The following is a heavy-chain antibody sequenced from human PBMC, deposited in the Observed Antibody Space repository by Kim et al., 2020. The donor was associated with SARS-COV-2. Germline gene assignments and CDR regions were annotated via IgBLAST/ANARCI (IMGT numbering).Heavy chain of an antibody. V-gene: IGHV3-33*01. Sequence: GGSLRLSCAASGFTFSSYGMHWVRQAPGKGLEWVAVIWYDGSNKYYADSVKGRFTISRDNSKNTLYLQMNSLRAEDTAVYYCARSSSSWCFDYWGQGTLVTVSS. D-gene: IGHD6-13*01. CDR3: ARSSSSWCFDY. J-gene: IGHJ4*02. CDR2: IWYDGSNK. CDR1: GFTFSSYG.